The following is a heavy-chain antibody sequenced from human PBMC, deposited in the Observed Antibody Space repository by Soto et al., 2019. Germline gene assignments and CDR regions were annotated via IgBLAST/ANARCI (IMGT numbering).Heavy chain of an antibody. CDR3: ARGAVGYCSGTSCYTPSY. D-gene: IGHD2-2*02. CDR2: IIPIFGTA. J-gene: IGHJ4*02. Sequence: SVKVSCKASEGTFRSYAINWVRQAPGQGLEWMGGIIPIFGTANYAQKFQGRVTISADESTSTAYMELSSLKSEDTAMYYCARGAVGYCSGTSCYTPSYWGQGTLVTVSS. V-gene: IGHV1-69*13. CDR1: EGTFRSYA.